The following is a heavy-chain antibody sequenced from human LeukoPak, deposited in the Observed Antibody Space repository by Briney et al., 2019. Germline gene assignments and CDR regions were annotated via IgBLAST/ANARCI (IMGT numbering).Heavy chain of an antibody. J-gene: IGHJ4*02. CDR2: ISAYNGNT. CDR1: GYTFTSYD. Sequence: GASVKVSCKASGYTFTSYDINWVRQATGQGLEWMGWISAYNGNTKYAQKVQGRVTMTTDTSTSTAYMELRSLRSDDTAVYYCARDLRCYYDSYGYYSAYFDYWGQGTLVTVSS. CDR3: ARDLRCYYDSYGYYSAYFDY. D-gene: IGHD3-22*01. V-gene: IGHV1-18*01.